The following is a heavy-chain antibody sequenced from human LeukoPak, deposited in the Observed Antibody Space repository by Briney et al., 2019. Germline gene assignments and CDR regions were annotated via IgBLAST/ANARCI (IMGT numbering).Heavy chain of an antibody. CDR3: ARDPSPYYDSRFDI. CDR2: ISSSSSTI. D-gene: IGHD3-22*01. V-gene: IGHV3-48*03. CDR1: GFTFSSYE. J-gene: IGHJ3*02. Sequence: PGGSLRLSCAASGFTFSSYEMNWVRQAPGKGLEWVSYISSSSSTIYYADSVKGRFTISRDNAKNSLYLQMNSLRAEDTAVYYCARDPSPYYDSRFDIWGQGTMVTVSS.